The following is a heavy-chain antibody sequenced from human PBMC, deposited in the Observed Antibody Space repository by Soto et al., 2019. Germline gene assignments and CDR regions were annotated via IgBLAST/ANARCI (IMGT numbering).Heavy chain of an antibody. CDR1: GFTFSIYT. CDR3: ANSGSPGSYLDN. V-gene: IGHV3-21*01. CDR2: ISGRSSYI. J-gene: IGHJ4*02. D-gene: IGHD3-22*01. Sequence: GGSLRLSCAASGFTFSIYTMNWVRQAPGKGLEWVSSISGRSSYIYYADSVKGRFTVSRDNAKNSLFLQMNSLRVEDTAVYYCANSGSPGSYLDNWGQGAPVTVYS.